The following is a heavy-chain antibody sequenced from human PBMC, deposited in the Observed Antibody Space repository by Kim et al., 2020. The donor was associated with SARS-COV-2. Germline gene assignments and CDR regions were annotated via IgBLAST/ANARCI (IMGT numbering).Heavy chain of an antibody. CDR2: INTNTGNP. CDR1: GYTFTSYA. CDR3: ARRVLTGYYRDAFDI. J-gene: IGHJ3*02. Sequence: ASVKVSCKASGYTFTSYAMNWVRQAPGQGLEWMGWINTNTGNPTYAQGFTGRFVFSLDTSVSTAYLQISSLKAEDTAVYYCARRVLTGYYRDAFDIWGQGTMVTVSS. V-gene: IGHV7-4-1*02. D-gene: IGHD3-9*01.